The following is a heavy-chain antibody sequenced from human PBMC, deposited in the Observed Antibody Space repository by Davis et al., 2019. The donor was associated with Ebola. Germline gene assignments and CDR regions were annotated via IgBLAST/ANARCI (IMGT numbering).Heavy chain of an antibody. D-gene: IGHD4-17*01. V-gene: IGHV4-59*01. CDR1: GGSISSYY. CDR2: IYYSGST. CDR3: ARVWNGDYGIDY. Sequence: SETLSLTCNVSGGSISSYYWSWIRQPPGKGLEWIGYIYYSGSTNYNPSLKSRVTISVDTSKNQFSLKLSSVTAADTAVYYCARVWNGDYGIDYWGQGTLVTVSS. J-gene: IGHJ4*02.